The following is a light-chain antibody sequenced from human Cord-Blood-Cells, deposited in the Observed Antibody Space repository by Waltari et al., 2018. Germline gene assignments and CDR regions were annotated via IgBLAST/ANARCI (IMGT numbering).Light chain of an antibody. J-gene: IGKJ4*01. V-gene: IGKV3-20*01. CDR1: QSVSSSY. CDR2: GAS. Sequence: EIVLTQSPGTLSLSPGERATLSCRASQSVSSSYLAWYQQKPGQAPRLLIHGASSKATGLPDRFSGSGSGTDVTLTISRLEPEDSAVYYCQQYGSSPGLTFGGGTKVEIK. CDR3: QQYGSSPGLT.